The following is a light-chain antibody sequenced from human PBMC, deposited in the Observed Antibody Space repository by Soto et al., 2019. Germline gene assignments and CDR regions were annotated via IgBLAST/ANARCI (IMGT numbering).Light chain of an antibody. V-gene: IGLV1-40*01. J-gene: IGLJ1*01. CDR3: QSYDSSLIVSKV. CDR1: SSNLGAGYD. CDR2: ANS. Sequence: QSVLTQPPSVSVAPGQRVTGSCSGSSSNLGAGYDVQWYRQFPGTAPKLLIYANSVRPSGVPDRFSGSKSGTSASLAITGLQAEDEADYYCQSYDSSLIVSKVFGTGTKVTVL.